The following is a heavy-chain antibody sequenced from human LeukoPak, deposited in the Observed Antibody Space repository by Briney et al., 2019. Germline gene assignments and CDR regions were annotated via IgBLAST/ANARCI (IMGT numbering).Heavy chain of an antibody. D-gene: IGHD5-24*01. V-gene: IGHV1-69*13. CDR1: GGTFSSYA. Sequence: VASVKVSCKASGGTFSSYAISWVRQAPGQGLEWMGGIIPIFGTANYAQKFQGRVTITADESTSTAYMELSSLRSEDTAVYYCARETIRDGYSNNWFDPWGQGTLVTVSS. J-gene: IGHJ5*02. CDR3: ARETIRDGYSNNWFDP. CDR2: IIPIFGTA.